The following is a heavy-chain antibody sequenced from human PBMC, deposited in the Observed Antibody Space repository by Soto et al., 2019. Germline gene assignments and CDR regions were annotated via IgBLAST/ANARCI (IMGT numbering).Heavy chain of an antibody. D-gene: IGHD3-10*01. CDR1: GGTFSSYA. CDR2: IIPIFGTA. Sequence: QVQLVQSGAEVKKPGSSVKVSCKASGGTFSSYAISWVRQAPGQGLEWMGGIIPIFGTANYAQKFQGRVTITADESTSTAYMELSSLRSEDTAVYYCERVHFNDYGAGSYYKWNWCDPWGQGTLGTVSS. V-gene: IGHV1-69*01. J-gene: IGHJ5*02. CDR3: ERVHFNDYGAGSYYKWNWCDP.